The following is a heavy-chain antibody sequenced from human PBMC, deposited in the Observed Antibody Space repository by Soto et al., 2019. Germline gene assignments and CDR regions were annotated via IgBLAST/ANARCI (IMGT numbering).Heavy chain of an antibody. V-gene: IGHV1-69*12. Sequence: QVQLVQSGAEVKKPGSSVKVSCKASGGTFSSYAISWVRQAPGQGLEWMGGIIPIFGTANYAQKFQGRVTITADESTSTAYMELRSLRSEDTAVYYCARDIVVVVAAYYYYYGMDVWGQGTTVTVSS. CDR1: GGTFSSYA. J-gene: IGHJ6*02. D-gene: IGHD2-15*01. CDR3: ARDIVVVVAAYYYYYGMDV. CDR2: IIPIFGTA.